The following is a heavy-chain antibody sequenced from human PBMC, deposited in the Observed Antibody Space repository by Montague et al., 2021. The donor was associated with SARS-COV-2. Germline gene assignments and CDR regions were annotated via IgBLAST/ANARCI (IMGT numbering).Heavy chain of an antibody. CDR1: TEAFNGYY. D-gene: IGHD3-9*01. CDR2: VSHPGSA. V-gene: IGHV4-34*01. J-gene: IGHJ4*02. CDR3: ARGVDNGVIFVVRPRYYFDY. Sequence: SETLSLTCAVYTEAFNGYYWTWIRQPPGKGLEWIGEVSHPGSAKYNPSLKSRVTISVDAYREQVSLRLTSVTAADTATYYCARGVDNGVIFVVRPRYYFDYWGQGNMVTVSS.